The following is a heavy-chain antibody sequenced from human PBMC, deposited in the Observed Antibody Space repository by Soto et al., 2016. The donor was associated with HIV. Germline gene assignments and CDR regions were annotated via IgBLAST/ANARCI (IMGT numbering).Heavy chain of an antibody. CDR1: KFPFRLSFSDYC. CDR3: AVTLGLAHYSGYS. Sequence: QVQVVESGGGLVKPGGSLRLSCTASKFPFRLSFSDYCMTWIRQAPGKGLEWVSYISGTSTYTHYADSVKDRFAISRDNAKNSLYLQMNSLRAEDTAVYYCAVTLGLAHYSGYSWGQGTLVTVSS. CDR2: ISGTSTYT. D-gene: IGHD5-12*01. J-gene: IGHJ5*02. V-gene: IGHV3-11*05.